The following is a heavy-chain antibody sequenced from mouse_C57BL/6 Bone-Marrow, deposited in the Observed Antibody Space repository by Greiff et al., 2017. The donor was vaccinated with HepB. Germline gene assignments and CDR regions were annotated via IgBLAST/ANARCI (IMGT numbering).Heavy chain of an antibody. V-gene: IGHV1-69*01. CDR2: IDPSDSYT. D-gene: IGHD2-1*01. J-gene: IGHJ1*03. Sequence: QVQLQQPGAELVMPGASVKLSCKASGYTFTSYWMHWVKQRPGQGLEWIGEIDPSDSYTNYNQKFKGKSTLTVDKSSSTAYMQLSSLTSEDAAVYYCARSGGNCFYWYFDGWGTGTTVTVSS. CDR1: GYTFTSYW. CDR3: ARSGGNCFYWYFDG.